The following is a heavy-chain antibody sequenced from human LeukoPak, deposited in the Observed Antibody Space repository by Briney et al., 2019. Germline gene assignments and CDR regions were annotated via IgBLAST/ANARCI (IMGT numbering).Heavy chain of an antibody. CDR1: GNFVSSYF. CDR3: ATTTYDSDTSGHYSLDY. J-gene: IGHJ4*02. Sequence: PSETLSLTCTVSGNFVSSYFWSWIRQPAGKGLEWIGRIYSSGSTTYNPTLKSRVTMSVDTSNSQFSLNLNSVTAADTAVYYCATTTYDSDTSGHYSLDYWGQGILVTVPS. V-gene: IGHV4-4*07. D-gene: IGHD3-22*01. CDR2: IYSSGST.